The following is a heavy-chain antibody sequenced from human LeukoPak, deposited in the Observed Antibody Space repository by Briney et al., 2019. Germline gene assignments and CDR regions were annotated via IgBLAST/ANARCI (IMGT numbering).Heavy chain of an antibody. D-gene: IGHD5-12*01. CDR2: IKQDGSEK. Sequence: GGSLRLSCAASGFTFSSYWMSWVRQAPGKGPEWVANIKQDGSEKYYVDSVKGRFTISRDNAKNSLYLQMDSLRVEDTAVYYCARDRIPGAFSYGYGFADMGVWGKGTTVTVSS. CDR3: ARDRIPGAFSYGYGFADMGV. V-gene: IGHV3-7*01. J-gene: IGHJ6*03. CDR1: GFTFSSYW.